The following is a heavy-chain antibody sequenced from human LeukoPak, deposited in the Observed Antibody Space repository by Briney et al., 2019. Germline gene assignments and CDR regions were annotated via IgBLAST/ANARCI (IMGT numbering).Heavy chain of an antibody. CDR2: ISSSSYI. CDR1: RFTFSDYY. D-gene: IGHD1-20*01. J-gene: IGHJ4*02. V-gene: IGHV3-69-1*01. Sequence: GGSLRLSCAASRFTFSDYYVNWVSQAQGKGLEWVSSISSSSYIYYADSVKGRFTISRDNAKNSLYLQMNSLRAEDTAVYYCARDRKRITGTIDYWGQGTLFTVSS. CDR3: ARDRKRITGTIDY.